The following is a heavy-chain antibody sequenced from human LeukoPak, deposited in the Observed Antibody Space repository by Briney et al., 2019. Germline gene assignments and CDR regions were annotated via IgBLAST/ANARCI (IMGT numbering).Heavy chain of an antibody. CDR2: ISSGTSYI. D-gene: IGHD1-26*01. Sequence: PGGSLRLSCAASGFTFNTYTMNWVRQAPGKGLEWVSSISSGTSYIYYADSVKGRFTISRDNAKNSLYLQMNSLRAEDTAVYYCARDPTSSWETAFDIWGQGTMVTVSS. CDR1: GFTFNTYT. CDR3: ARDPTSSWETAFDI. J-gene: IGHJ3*02. V-gene: IGHV3-21*01.